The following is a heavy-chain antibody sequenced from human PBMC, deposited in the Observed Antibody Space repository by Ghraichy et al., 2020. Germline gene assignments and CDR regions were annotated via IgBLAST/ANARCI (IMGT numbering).Heavy chain of an antibody. J-gene: IGHJ4*02. D-gene: IGHD2-15*01. Sequence: SETLSLTCAVYGGSFSGYYWSWIRQPPGKGLEWIGEINHSGSTNYNPSLKSRVTISVDTSKNQFSLKLSSVTAADTAVYYCARARAPRLQTARGYLDYWGQGTLVTVSS. CDR2: INHSGST. CDR1: GGSFSGYY. CDR3: ARARAPRLQTARGYLDY. V-gene: IGHV4-34*01.